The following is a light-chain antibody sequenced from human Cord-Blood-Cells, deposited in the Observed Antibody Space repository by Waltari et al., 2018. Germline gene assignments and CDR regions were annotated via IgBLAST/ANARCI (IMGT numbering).Light chain of an antibody. V-gene: IGKV3-11*01. CDR1: QSVNSY. Sequence: DIVLTQSPATLSLSAGESATLSCRASQSVNSYLAWYQQTPGQAPRLLIYDASNRANGIPARFSGSGSGTDFTLTISSLGPEDFAVYYCQQRSNWPPLTFGGGTKVEIK. J-gene: IGKJ4*01. CDR2: DAS. CDR3: QQRSNWPPLT.